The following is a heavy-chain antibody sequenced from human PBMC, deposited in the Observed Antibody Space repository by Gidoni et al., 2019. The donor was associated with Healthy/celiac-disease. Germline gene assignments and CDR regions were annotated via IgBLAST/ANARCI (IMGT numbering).Heavy chain of an antibody. Sequence: EVQLVESGGGLVKPGGSLRLSCAASGFTFSSYSMNWVRQAPGKGLELVSSISSSSSYIYYADPVKGRFTISRDNAKNSLYLQMNSLRAEDTAVYYCARVGAAARGTGFDPWGQGTLVTVSS. CDR1: GFTFSSYS. D-gene: IGHD6-13*01. CDR2: ISSSSSYI. CDR3: ARVGAAARGTGFDP. J-gene: IGHJ5*02. V-gene: IGHV3-21*01.